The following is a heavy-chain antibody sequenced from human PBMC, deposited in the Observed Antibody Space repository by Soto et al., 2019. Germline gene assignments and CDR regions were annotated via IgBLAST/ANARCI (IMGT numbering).Heavy chain of an antibody. D-gene: IGHD2-2*01. CDR2: IYYSGST. V-gene: IGHV4-59*01. CDR1: GGSISSYY. Sequence: SETLSLTCTVSGGSISSYYWSWIRQPPGKGLEWIGYIYYSGSTNYNPSLKSRVTISVDTSKNQFSLKLSSVTAADTAVYYCATSLGYCSSTSCLTGAFDIWGQGTMVTVSS. CDR3: ATSLGYCSSTSCLTGAFDI. J-gene: IGHJ3*02.